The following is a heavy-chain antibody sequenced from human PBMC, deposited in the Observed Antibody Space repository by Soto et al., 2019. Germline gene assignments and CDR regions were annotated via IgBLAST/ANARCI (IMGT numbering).Heavy chain of an antibody. CDR1: GYTFTSYY. CDR3: ARDWVTIFGVVIPQKYGMDV. D-gene: IGHD3-3*01. J-gene: IGHJ6*02. CDR2: INPSGGST. Sequence: GASMKVSCKASGYTFTSYYMHWVRQAPGQGLEWMGIINPSGGSTSYAQKFQGRVTMTRDTSTSTVYMELSSLRSEDTAVYYCARDWVTIFGVVIPQKYGMDVWG. V-gene: IGHV1-46*01.